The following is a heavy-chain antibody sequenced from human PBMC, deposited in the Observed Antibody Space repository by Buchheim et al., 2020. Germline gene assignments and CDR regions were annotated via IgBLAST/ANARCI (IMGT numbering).Heavy chain of an antibody. Sequence: EVQLVESGGGLVQPGGSLRLSCVASGFTFNSYWMSWVRQAPGKGLEWVANVNQDGSEKYYVDSVKGRLTISRDNAKNSLYLQMDSLRAEDTAVYYCARDGVAAGVYFDNWGQGTL. J-gene: IGHJ4*02. CDR1: GFTFNSYW. V-gene: IGHV3-7*01. D-gene: IGHD6-19*01. CDR3: ARDGVAAGVYFDN. CDR2: VNQDGSEK.